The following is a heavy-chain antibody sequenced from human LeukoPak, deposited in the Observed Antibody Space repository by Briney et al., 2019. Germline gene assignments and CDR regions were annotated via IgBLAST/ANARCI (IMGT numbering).Heavy chain of an antibody. V-gene: IGHV3-7*01. Sequence: PGGSLRLSCGVSGFSVTSYWMSWVRQAPGKGLEWVANIRYDGSEKNYVDAVKGRFTISRDNAKNSLYLQMNSLRAEDTAVYYCARGVLGATTSCFDYWGQGTLVTVSS. CDR2: IRYDGSEK. CDR3: ARGVLGATTSCFDY. D-gene: IGHD1-26*01. CDR1: GFSVTSYW. J-gene: IGHJ4*02.